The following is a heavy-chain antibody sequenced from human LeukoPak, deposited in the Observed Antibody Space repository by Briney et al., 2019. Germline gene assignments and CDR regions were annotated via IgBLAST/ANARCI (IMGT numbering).Heavy chain of an antibody. CDR3: ASPVVVTATTDY. Sequence: GGSLRLSCAASGFTFSSYSMNWVRQAPGKGLEWVSSISSSSSYIYYADSVKGRFTISRDNAKNSLYLQMNRLRAEDTAVYYCASPVVVTATTDYWGQGTLVTVSS. J-gene: IGHJ4*02. CDR2: ISSSSSYI. D-gene: IGHD2-21*02. V-gene: IGHV3-21*01. CDR1: GFTFSSYS.